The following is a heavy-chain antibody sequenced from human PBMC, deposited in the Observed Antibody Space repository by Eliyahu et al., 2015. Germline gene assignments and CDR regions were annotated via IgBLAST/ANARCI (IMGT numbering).Heavy chain of an antibody. V-gene: IGHV1-18*04. CDR3: ARETSRRGYCSSTSCYGVRYYYYGMDV. Sequence: QVQLVQSGAEVKKPGASVKVSCKASGYTFTSXGISWVRQAPXQGLEWMGWISAYNGNTNYAQKLQGRVTMTTDTSTSTAYMELRSLRSDDTAVYYCARETSRRGYCSSTSCYGVRYYYYGMDVWGQGTTVTVSS. CDR1: GYTFTSXG. D-gene: IGHD2-2*01. J-gene: IGHJ6*02. CDR2: ISAYNGNT.